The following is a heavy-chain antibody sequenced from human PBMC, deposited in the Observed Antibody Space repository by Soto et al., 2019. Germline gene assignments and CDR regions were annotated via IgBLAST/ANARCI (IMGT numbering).Heavy chain of an antibody. Sequence: EVQLVESGGGLVQPGGSLRLSCAASGFTFSSYSMNWVRQAPGKGLEWVSSISSSSSYIYYADSVKGRFTISRDNAKNSLYLQINCLRAEDTAVYYCARCISLLAAACTGYFYYFDYWGQGTLVTVSS. J-gene: IGHJ4*02. CDR3: ARCISLLAAACTGYFYYFDY. D-gene: IGHD6-13*01. V-gene: IGHV3-21*01. CDR2: ISSSSSYI. CDR1: GFTFSSYS.